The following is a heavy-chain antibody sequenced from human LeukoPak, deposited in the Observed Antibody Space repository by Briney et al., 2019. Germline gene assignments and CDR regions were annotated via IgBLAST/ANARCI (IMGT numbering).Heavy chain of an antibody. CDR3: ARLRVAHFDY. V-gene: IGHV4-59*08. CDR1: GGSISSYY. J-gene: IGHJ4*02. CDR2: IYYSGST. D-gene: IGHD3-3*01. Sequence: SETLSLTCIVSGGSISSYYWSWIRQPPGKGLEWIGYIYYSGSTNYNPSLKSRVTISVDTSKNQFSLKLSSVTAADTAVYYCARLRVAHFDYWGQGTLVTVSS.